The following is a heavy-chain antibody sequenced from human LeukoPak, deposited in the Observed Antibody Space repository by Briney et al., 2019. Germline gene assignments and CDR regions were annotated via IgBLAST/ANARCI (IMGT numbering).Heavy chain of an antibody. Sequence: GASVKVSCTPSGYTFTSYGITWVRQAPGQGLEWMGWISAYNVNTNYAQNLQGRVTITTDPSTSTAYMELRSLRSDDTAVYYCARVEKLQFDFWGQGTVVTVSS. J-gene: IGHJ4*02. D-gene: IGHD6-6*01. V-gene: IGHV1-18*01. CDR3: ARVEKLQFDF. CDR1: GYTFTSYG. CDR2: ISAYNVNT.